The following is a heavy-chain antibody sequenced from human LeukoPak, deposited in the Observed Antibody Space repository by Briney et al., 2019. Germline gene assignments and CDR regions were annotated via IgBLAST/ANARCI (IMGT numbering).Heavy chain of an antibody. Sequence: SETLCLTCTVSGGSISSYYWSWIRQPPGKGLEWIGYAYYSGSTSYNPSLKSRGTISVDTSKNQFSLKLSSVTAADTAIYYCAREVYDTSGYYRHFDYWGQGTLVTVSS. CDR3: AREVYDTSGYYRHFDY. CDR1: GGSISSYY. J-gene: IGHJ4*02. V-gene: IGHV4-59*01. D-gene: IGHD3-22*01. CDR2: AYYSGST.